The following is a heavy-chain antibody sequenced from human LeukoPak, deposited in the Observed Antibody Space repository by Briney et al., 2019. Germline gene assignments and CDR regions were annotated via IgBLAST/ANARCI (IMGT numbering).Heavy chain of an antibody. J-gene: IGHJ3*01. D-gene: IGHD1-1*01. CDR3: ARGGNTGYNYNAFDA. V-gene: IGHV3-21*01. CDR2: ITSSSNYI. Sequence: GGSLRLSCAASGFTFSSYEMNWVRQAPGKGLEWLSSITSSSNYIYYADSVKGRFTISRDNAKNSLYLQMNSLRAEDTAIYYCARGGNTGYNYNAFDARGQGTLVTVSS. CDR1: GFTFSSYE.